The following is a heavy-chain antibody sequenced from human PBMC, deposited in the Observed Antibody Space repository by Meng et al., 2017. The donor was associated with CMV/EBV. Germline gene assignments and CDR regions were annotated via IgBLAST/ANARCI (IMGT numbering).Heavy chain of an antibody. J-gene: IGHJ5*02. CDR2: ISYDGSNK. V-gene: IGHV3-30-3*01. Sequence: GEPLKISCAASGFTFSSYAMHWVRQAPGKGLEWVAVISYDGSNKYYADSVKGRFTISRDNSKNTLYLQMNSLRAEDTAVYYCARADDEHIVVVPAALNLWGQGTLVTVSS. CDR3: ARADDEHIVVVPAALNL. CDR1: GFTFSSYA. D-gene: IGHD2-2*01.